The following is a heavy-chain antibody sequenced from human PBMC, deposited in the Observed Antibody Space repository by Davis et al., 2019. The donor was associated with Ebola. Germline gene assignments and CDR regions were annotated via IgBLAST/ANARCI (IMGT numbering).Heavy chain of an antibody. CDR2: ISHRGNA. CDR3: ARKNGTYLKSHFDY. CDR1: GDSISSGVYS. J-gene: IGHJ4*02. Sequence: PSETLSLTCAVSGDSISSGVYSWSWLRQAPGKGLEWIGHISHRGNADYSPSLRSRVTISVDRSKNQFSLSLTSMTAADTALYYCARKNGTYLKSHFDYWGQGILVTVSS. D-gene: IGHD1-1*01. V-gene: IGHV4-30-2*01.